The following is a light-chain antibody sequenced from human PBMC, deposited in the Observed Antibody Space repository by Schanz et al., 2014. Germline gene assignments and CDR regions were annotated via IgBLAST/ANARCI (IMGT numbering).Light chain of an antibody. Sequence: QSALTQPPSASGSPGQSVTISCTGTSSDVGGYNYVSWYQQHPGKAPKLMIYEVSKRPSGVPDRFSGSKSGNTASLTVSGLQAEDEADYYCSSYAGSLPVVFGGGTKLTVL. CDR1: SSDVGGYNY. CDR2: EVS. J-gene: IGLJ2*01. V-gene: IGLV2-8*01. CDR3: SSYAGSLPVV.